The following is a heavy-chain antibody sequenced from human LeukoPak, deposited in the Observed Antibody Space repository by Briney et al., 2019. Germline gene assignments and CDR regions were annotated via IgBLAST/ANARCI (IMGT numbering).Heavy chain of an antibody. CDR1: GASVSSGSHY. D-gene: IGHD5-18*01. Sequence: SQTLSLTCTVSGASVSSGSHYWSWIRQPPGKGLEWIGYIYYSGSTNYNPSLKSRVTISVDTSKNQFSLKLSSVTAADTAVYYCARGSRGYSYGWGQGTLVTVSS. V-gene: IGHV4-61*01. J-gene: IGHJ4*02. CDR3: ARGSRGYSYG. CDR2: IYYSGST.